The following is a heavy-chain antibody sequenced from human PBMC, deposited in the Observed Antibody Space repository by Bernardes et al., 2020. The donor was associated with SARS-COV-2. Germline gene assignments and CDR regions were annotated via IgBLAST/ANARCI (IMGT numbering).Heavy chain of an antibody. CDR2: ISSSGSTI. Sequence: GGSLRLSCAASGFTFSDYYMSWIRQAPGKGLEWVSYISSSGSTIYYADSVKGRFTISRDNAKNSLYLQMNSLRAEDTAVYYCARVVWAETWIQLWLSCGMDVWGQGTTVTVSS. CDR3: ARVVWAETWIQLWLSCGMDV. V-gene: IGHV3-11*01. D-gene: IGHD5-18*01. CDR1: GFTFSDYY. J-gene: IGHJ6*02.